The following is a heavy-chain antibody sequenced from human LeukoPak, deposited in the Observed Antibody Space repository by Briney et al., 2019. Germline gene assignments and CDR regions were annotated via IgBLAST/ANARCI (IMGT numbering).Heavy chain of an antibody. V-gene: IGHV1-2*02. CDR3: ARLLEHYYFDASGYYDDDY. Sequence: ASVKVSCKASGYTSTGFYMHWVRQAPGQGLEWMGWIDPNIGTTKYSQKFQGRVTMTRDTSISEVYMELSRLRSDDTAVYYCARLLEHYYFDASGYYDDDYWGQGTPIIVSS. D-gene: IGHD3-22*01. CDR1: GYTSTGFY. CDR2: IDPNIGTT. J-gene: IGHJ4*02.